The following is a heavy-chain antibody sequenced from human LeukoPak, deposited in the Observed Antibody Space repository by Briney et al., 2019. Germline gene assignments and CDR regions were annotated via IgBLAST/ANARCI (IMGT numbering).Heavy chain of an antibody. CDR2: IYYSGST. Sequence: PSETLPLTCTVSGGSIRSYYWSWIRQPPGKGLEWIGFIYYSGSTNYSPSLKSRVTMSLDTSNNQFSLRLSSGTAADTAVYYCARVRDCSGGSCYPFDYWGQGTLVSVSS. V-gene: IGHV4-59*08. CDR1: GGSIRSYY. CDR3: ARVRDCSGGSCYPFDY. J-gene: IGHJ4*02. D-gene: IGHD2-15*01.